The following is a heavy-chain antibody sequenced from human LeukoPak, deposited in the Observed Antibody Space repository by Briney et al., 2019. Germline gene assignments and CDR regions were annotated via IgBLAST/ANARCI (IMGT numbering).Heavy chain of an antibody. J-gene: IGHJ4*02. CDR2: IYYSGST. Sequence: PSETLSLTCTVSGGSIISSNHYWGWIRQHPGKGLEWIGYIYYSGSTYYNPSLKSRVTISVDTSKNQFSLKLSSVTAADTAVYYCARVHTYYYDSSGYATGLYYFDYWGQGTLVTVSS. CDR1: GGSIISSNHY. CDR3: ARVHTYYYDSSGYATGLYYFDY. D-gene: IGHD3-22*01. V-gene: IGHV4-31*03.